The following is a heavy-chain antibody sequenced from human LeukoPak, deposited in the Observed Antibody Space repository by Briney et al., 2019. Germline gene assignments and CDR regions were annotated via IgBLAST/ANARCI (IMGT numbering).Heavy chain of an antibody. V-gene: IGHV3-23*01. Sequence: GGSLRLSCAASGFTFSNYAMSWVRQAPGKGLEWVSVISGSGGGTYYADSVKGRFTISRDNSKSTLYLQMNSLRAEDTAIYYCAKPLKYYYDSSGYPERHSMDVWGQGTTVTVSS. CDR3: AKPLKYYYDSSGYPERHSMDV. CDR1: GFTFSNYA. D-gene: IGHD3-22*01. J-gene: IGHJ6*02. CDR2: ISGSGGGT.